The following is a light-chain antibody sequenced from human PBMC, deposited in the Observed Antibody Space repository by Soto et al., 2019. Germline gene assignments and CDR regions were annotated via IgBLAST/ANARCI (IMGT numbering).Light chain of an antibody. CDR1: QSVTGTN. CDR2: DAV. CDR3: HQYGSSLGT. J-gene: IGKJ2*01. V-gene: IGKV3-20*01. Sequence: NVLTQSPVTLSLSPGEGATLSCRASQSVTGTNLAWYQQRAGQAPRLLIYDAVRRATGIPDRFSGSGSGTDFTLTISRLEPEDFAVYYCHQYGSSLGTFGQGTKVEI.